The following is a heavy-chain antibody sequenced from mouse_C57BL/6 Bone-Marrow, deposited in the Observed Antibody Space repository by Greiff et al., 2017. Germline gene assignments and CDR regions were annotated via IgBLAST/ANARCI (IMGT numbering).Heavy chain of an antibody. V-gene: IGHV14-3*01. CDR2: IDPANGNT. D-gene: IGHD2-4*01. CDR3: ARHYDPVGWYFDV. CDR1: GFNIQNTY. Sequence: VQLQQSVAELVRPGASVKLSCTASGFNIQNTYMHWVKQRPEQGLEWIGRIDPANGNTEYAPKFQGKATITADTSSNTAYLQLSSLTSEDTAIYYCARHYDPVGWYFDVWGTGTTVTVSS. J-gene: IGHJ1*03.